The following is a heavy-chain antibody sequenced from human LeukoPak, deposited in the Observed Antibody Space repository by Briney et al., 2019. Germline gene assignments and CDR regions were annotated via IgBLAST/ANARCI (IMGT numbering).Heavy chain of an antibody. D-gene: IGHD3-22*01. CDR3: ARCYYDSSGYLTP. CDR1: GASFSGYY. V-gene: IGHV4-34*01. J-gene: IGHJ5*02. Sequence: TSETLSLTCVVSGASFSGYYWSWIRQPPGKGLEWIGEINHSGGTNYNPSLKSRVTISVDTSKNQFSLKLSSVTAADTAVYYCARCYYDSSGYLTPWGQGTLVTVSS. CDR2: INHSGGT.